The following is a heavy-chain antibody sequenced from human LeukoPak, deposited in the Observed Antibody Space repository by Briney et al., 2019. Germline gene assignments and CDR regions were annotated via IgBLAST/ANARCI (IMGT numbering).Heavy chain of an antibody. CDR1: RISDY. V-gene: IGHV3-66*01. CDR3: ASSTSTPGGFDF. Sequence: GGSLRLSCAASRISDYMIWVRQAPGTGLEWVSVIYTGDNTYYANSVKGRFTISRDNSQRMLYLQMNSLGAEDTSVYYCASSTSTPGGFDFWGQGTLVTVSS. CDR2: IYTGDNT. D-gene: IGHD2-2*01. J-gene: IGHJ4*02.